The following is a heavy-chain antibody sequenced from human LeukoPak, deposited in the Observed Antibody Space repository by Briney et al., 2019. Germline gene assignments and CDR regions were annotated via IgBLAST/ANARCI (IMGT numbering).Heavy chain of an antibody. CDR1: GLTCDDYG. D-gene: IGHD3-10*01. CDR3: ARDFGTTMVRGVMDYYYGMDV. J-gene: IGHJ6*02. Sequence: GGSLRLSCAASGLTCDDYGMSWVRQAPGKGLEWVSGINWNGGSTGYADSVKGRFTISRDNAKNSLYLQMNSLRAEDTALYHCARDFGTTMVRGVMDYYYGMDVWGQGTTVTVSS. V-gene: IGHV3-20*01. CDR2: INWNGGST.